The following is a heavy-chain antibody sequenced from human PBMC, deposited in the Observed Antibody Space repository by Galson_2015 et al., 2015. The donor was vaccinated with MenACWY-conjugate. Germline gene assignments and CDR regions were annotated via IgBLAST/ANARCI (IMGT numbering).Heavy chain of an antibody. CDR3: AIVRLGYCHGGTCYVLDV. CDR2: FDPKDGKR. D-gene: IGHD2-15*01. Sequence: SVKVSCKVSGYSLSDLSMHWVRQAPGRGLEWMGGFDPKDGKRIYAANFQGRVTLTEDSSTDTAYMEFSGLRSEDTAVYFCAIVRLGYCHGGTCYVLDVWGQGTTFPVSS. V-gene: IGHV1-24*01. CDR1: GYSLSDLS. J-gene: IGHJ6*02.